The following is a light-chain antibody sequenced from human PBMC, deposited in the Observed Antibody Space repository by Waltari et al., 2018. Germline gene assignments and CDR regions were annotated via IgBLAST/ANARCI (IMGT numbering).Light chain of an antibody. CDR1: HSDIGAYDY. Sequence: QSALTQPASVSGSLGQSLTISCTGTHSDIGAYDYVYWYQQHPGKAPKLILFDVSHRPPGISNRFSGSKSGDTASLTISGLQPEDEADYYCSSYSYITTLQIFGTGTRLTV. V-gene: IGLV2-14*01. CDR2: DVS. J-gene: IGLJ1*01. CDR3: SSYSYITTLQI.